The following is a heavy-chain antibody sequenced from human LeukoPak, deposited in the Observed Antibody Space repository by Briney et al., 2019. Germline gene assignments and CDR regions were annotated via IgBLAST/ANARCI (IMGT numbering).Heavy chain of an antibody. J-gene: IGHJ4*02. CDR1: GGTFSSYA. Sequence: SVKVTCKASGGTFSSYAISWVRQDPGQGLEWMGRIIPIFGTANYAQKFQGRVTITTDESTSTAYMELSSLRSEDTAVYYCARETRSVTIFGVVIIECYFDYWGQGTLVTVSS. CDR2: IIPIFGTA. V-gene: IGHV1-69*05. D-gene: IGHD3-3*01. CDR3: ARETRSVTIFGVVIIECYFDY.